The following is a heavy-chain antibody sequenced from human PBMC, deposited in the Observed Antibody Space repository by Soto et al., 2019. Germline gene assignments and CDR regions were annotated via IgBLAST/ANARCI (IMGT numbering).Heavy chain of an antibody. V-gene: IGHV1-18*01. D-gene: IGHD3-10*01. Sequence: ASVKVSCKTSGDTFTNFGLSWVRQAPGQGLEWMGWIATYNSNKNYAQKFQGRLTLTTDTSTSTGYMELKSLEYDDTAVYYCARVLRGVVNWFDPWGQGTLLTVS. CDR3: ARVLRGVVNWFDP. CDR1: GDTFTNFG. CDR2: IATYNSNK. J-gene: IGHJ5*02.